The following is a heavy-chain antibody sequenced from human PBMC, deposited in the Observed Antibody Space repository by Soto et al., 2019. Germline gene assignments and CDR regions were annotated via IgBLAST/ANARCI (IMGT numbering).Heavy chain of an antibody. CDR3: ARELLRSSTSNGAFDI. D-gene: IGHD2-2*01. J-gene: IGHJ3*02. Sequence: GGSLRLSCAASGFTFSSYSMNWVRQAPGKGLEWVSSISSSSSYIYYADSVKGRFTISRDNAKNSLYLQMNSLRAEDTAVYYCARELLRSSTSNGAFDIWGQGTMVTVSS. CDR1: GFTFSSYS. V-gene: IGHV3-21*01. CDR2: ISSSSSYI.